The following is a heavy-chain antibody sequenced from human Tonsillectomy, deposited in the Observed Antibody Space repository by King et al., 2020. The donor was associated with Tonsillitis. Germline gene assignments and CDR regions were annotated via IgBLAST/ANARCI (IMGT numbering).Heavy chain of an antibody. Sequence: QLQESGPGLVKPSETLSLTCTVSGGSISSSSYYWGWIRQPPGKGLEWIGSIYYSGSTYYNPSLKSRVTISVDTSKNQFSLKLSSVTAADTAVYYCARHSRIVVVTPSAPCDYWGQGTLVTVSS. CDR2: IYYSGST. V-gene: IGHV4-39*01. CDR3: ARHSRIVVVTPSAPCDY. CDR1: GGSISSSSYY. D-gene: IGHD3-22*01. J-gene: IGHJ4*02.